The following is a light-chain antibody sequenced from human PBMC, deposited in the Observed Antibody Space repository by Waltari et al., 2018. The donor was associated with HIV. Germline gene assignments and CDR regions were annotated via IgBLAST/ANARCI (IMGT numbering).Light chain of an antibody. CDR2: GAS. Sequence: DILLTQSPATLSVSPEVRGTLCCRASQSVGLNLAWYQQRPGLPLRLLVYGASTRASDVSTRFSASGSGTEFTLTINSVRSEDFATYFCQQYAVWHLTFGGGTNVDLK. CDR3: QQYAVWHLT. V-gene: IGKV3-15*01. CDR1: QSVGLN. J-gene: IGKJ4*01.